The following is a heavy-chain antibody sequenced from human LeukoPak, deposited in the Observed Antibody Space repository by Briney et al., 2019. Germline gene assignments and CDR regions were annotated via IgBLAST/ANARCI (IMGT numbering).Heavy chain of an antibody. Sequence: GGSLRLPCAASGFTFSKYWMLWVRQAPGKGLESVSRINTDGTVTAYADSVKGRFTVSRDNADNTMFLQMNSVRDEDTAVYYCATKQWLAPPPDSWGQGTPVTVSS. CDR2: INTDGTVT. CDR1: GFTFSKYW. D-gene: IGHD6-19*01. CDR3: ATKQWLAPPPDS. V-gene: IGHV3-74*01. J-gene: IGHJ4*02.